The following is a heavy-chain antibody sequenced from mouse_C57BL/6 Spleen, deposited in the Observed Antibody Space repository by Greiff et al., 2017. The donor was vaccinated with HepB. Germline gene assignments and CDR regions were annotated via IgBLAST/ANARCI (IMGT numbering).Heavy chain of an antibody. CDR1: GYAFTNYL. D-gene: IGHD1-1*01. Sequence: QVQLQQSGAELVRPGTSVKVSCKASGYAFTNYLIEWVKQRPGQGLEWIGVINPGSGGTNYNEKFKGKATLTADKSSSTAYMQLSSLTSEDSAVYFCARRSTTVVAPYFDVWGTGTTVTVSS. CDR2: INPGSGGT. V-gene: IGHV1-54*01. CDR3: ARRSTTVVAPYFDV. J-gene: IGHJ1*03.